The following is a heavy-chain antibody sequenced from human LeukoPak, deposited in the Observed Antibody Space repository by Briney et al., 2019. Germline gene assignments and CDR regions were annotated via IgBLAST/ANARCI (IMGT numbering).Heavy chain of an antibody. CDR1: GGTFSSYA. CDR2: IIPIFGIA. D-gene: IGHD2-2*01. Sequence: RASVKVSCKASGGTFSSYAISWVRQAPGQGVEWMGRIIPIFGIANYAQKFQGRVTITADKSTSTAYMELSSLRSEDTAVYYCAREATGYCSSTSCSRGFDPWGQGTLVTVSS. V-gene: IGHV1-69*04. CDR3: AREATGYCSSTSCSRGFDP. J-gene: IGHJ5*02.